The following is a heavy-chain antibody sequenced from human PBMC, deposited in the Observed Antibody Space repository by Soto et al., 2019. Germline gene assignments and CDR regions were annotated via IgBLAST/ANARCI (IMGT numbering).Heavy chain of an antibody. Sequence: ASVKVSCKASGGTFSSYAISWVRQAPGQGLGWMGGIIPIFGTANYAQKFQGRVTITADESTSTAYMELSSLRSEDTAVYYCARVMWANGAIDYWGQGTRVTVSS. D-gene: IGHD1-26*01. J-gene: IGHJ4*02. CDR2: IIPIFGTA. CDR3: ARVMWANGAIDY. CDR1: GGTFSSYA. V-gene: IGHV1-69*13.